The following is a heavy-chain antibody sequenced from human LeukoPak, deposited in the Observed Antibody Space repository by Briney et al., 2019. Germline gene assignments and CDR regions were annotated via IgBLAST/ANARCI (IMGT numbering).Heavy chain of an antibody. D-gene: IGHD2-2*01. V-gene: IGHV3-11*01. CDR2: ISSSGSTI. CDR3: ASGYCSSTSCYLDAFDI. J-gene: IGHJ3*02. Sequence: GGSLRLSCAASGFTFSDYYMSWIRQAPGKGLEWVSYISSSGSTIYYADPVKGRFTISRDNAKNSLYLQMNSLRAEDTAVYYCASGYCSSTSCYLDAFDIWGQGTMVTVSS. CDR1: GFTFSDYY.